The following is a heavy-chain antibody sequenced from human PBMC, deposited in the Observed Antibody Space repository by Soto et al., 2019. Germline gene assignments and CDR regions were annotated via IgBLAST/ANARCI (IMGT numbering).Heavy chain of an antibody. CDR2: IIPILGIA. V-gene: IGHV1-69*04. J-gene: IGHJ3*02. CDR1: GGTFSSYT. CDR3: ARDRGYCSSTSCPRPGAFDI. Sequence: ASVKVSCKASGGTFSSYTISWVRQAPGQGLEWMGRIIPILGIANYAQKFQGRVTITADKSTSTAYMELSSLRSEDTAVYYCARDRGYCSSTSCPRPGAFDIWGQGTMVTVSS. D-gene: IGHD2-2*01.